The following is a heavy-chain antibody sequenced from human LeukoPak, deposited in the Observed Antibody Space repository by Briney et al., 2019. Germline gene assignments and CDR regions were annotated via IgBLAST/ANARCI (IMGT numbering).Heavy chain of an antibody. CDR3: ARGPPNWGYDY. D-gene: IGHD7-27*01. V-gene: IGHV1-8*01. CDR2: MSPNSGNT. J-gene: IGHJ4*02. CDR1: GYTFISYD. Sequence: ASVKVSCKASGYTFISYDINWVRQATGQGPEWMGWMSPNSGNTGYAQKFQGRVTMTRDASTSTAYMELSGLISEDTAVYYCARGPPNWGYDYWGQGTLVTVSS.